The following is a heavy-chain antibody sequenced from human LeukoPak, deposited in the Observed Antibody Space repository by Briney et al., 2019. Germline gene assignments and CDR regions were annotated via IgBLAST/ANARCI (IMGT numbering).Heavy chain of an antibody. J-gene: IGHJ4*02. CDR1: GVSITSNSYY. Sequence: SETLSLTCTVSGVSITSNSYYWGWIRQPPGKGLEWIGNIYYSGSTYYNPSLKSRVTISVDMSKNQFSLKLSSVTAADTAVYYCARYDYREYYLDYWGQGTLVTVSS. CDR2: IYYSGST. D-gene: IGHD4-11*01. V-gene: IGHV4-39*01. CDR3: ARYDYREYYLDY.